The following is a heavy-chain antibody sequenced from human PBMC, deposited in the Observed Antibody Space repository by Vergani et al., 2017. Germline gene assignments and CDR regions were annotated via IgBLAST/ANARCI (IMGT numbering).Heavy chain of an antibody. J-gene: IGHJ6*02. D-gene: IGHD6-13*01. CDR1: GGTFSSYT. CDR2: IIPILGIA. V-gene: IGHV1-69*09. CDR3: ARGNXSPLVPLYYYYGMDV. Sequence: QVQLVQSGAEVKKPGASGKVSCKASGGTFSSYTISWVRQAPGQGLEWMGRIIPILGIANYAQKFQGRVTITADKSTSTAYMELSSLRSEDTAVYYCARGNXSPLVPLYYYYGMDVWGQGTTVTVSS.